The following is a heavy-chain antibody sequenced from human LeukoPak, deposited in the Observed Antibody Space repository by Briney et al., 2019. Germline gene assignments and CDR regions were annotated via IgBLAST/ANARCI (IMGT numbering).Heavy chain of an antibody. CDR1: GFTFSSYS. CDR2: ISSGSSTI. V-gene: IGHV3-48*02. D-gene: IGHD5-12*01. J-gene: IGHJ4*02. Sequence: GGSLRLSCAASGFTFSSYSMNWVRQAPGKGLEWVSYISSGSSTIYYADSVKGRFTISRDNAKNSLYLQMNSLRDEDTAVYYCAMNIVATTSFDYWGQGTLVTVSS. CDR3: AMNIVATTSFDY.